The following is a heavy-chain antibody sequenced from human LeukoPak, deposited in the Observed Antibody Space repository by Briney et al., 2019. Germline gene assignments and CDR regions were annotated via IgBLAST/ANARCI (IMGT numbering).Heavy chain of an antibody. V-gene: IGHV1-8*01. Sequence: ASVKVSCKASGYTFTNYDVNWVRQATGQGLEWMGWMNPNSGNTGYAQKLQGRVTMTTDTSTSTAYMELSSLRSEDTAVYYCARDGPLGSTSLLAFDIWGQGTMVTVSS. D-gene: IGHD2-2*01. CDR1: GYTFTNYD. J-gene: IGHJ3*02. CDR3: ARDGPLGSTSLLAFDI. CDR2: MNPNSGNT.